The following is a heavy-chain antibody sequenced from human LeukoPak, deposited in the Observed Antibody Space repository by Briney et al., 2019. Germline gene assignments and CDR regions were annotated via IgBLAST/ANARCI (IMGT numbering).Heavy chain of an antibody. Sequence: PGRSLRLSCAASGFTFSSYAMHWVRQAPGKGLEWVAVISYDGSNKYYADSVKGRFTISRDNSKNTLYLQMNSLRAEDTAVYYCARDCGGDRCNQHFGRSRYYYYYMDVWGKGTTVTVSS. CDR1: GFTFSSYA. D-gene: IGHD2-21*02. CDR2: ISYDGSNK. V-gene: IGHV3-30*04. CDR3: ARDCGGDRCNQHFGRSRYYYYYMDV. J-gene: IGHJ6*03.